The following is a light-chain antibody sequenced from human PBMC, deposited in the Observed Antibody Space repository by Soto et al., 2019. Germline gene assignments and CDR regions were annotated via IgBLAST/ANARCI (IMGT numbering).Light chain of an antibody. J-gene: IGKJ4*01. CDR1: QSVSSY. V-gene: IGKV3-11*01. CDR3: QQRSNWQLT. CDR2: DAS. Sequence: EIVLKQSPATLSLSPGERATLSCRASQSVSSYLAWYQQKPGQAPRLLIYDASNRATGIPARFSGSGSGTDFTLTISSLEPEDFAVYYCQQRSNWQLTFGGGTKVDIK.